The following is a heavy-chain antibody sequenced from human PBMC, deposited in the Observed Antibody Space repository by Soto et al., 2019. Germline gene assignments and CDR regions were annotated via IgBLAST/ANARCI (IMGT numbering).Heavy chain of an antibody. D-gene: IGHD1-26*01. CDR1: GFTFSSYA. V-gene: IGHV3-30-3*01. Sequence: QVQLVESGGGVVQPGRSLRLSCAASGFTFSSYAMHWVRQAPGKGLEWVAVISYDGSNKYYADSVKGRFTISRDNSKNKLYLQMNSLRAEDTAVYYCERDNRLLLDAFDIWGQGTMVTVSS. J-gene: IGHJ3*02. CDR2: ISYDGSNK. CDR3: ERDNRLLLDAFDI.